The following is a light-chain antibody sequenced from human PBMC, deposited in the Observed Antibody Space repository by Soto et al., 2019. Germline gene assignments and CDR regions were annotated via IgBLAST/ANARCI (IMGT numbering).Light chain of an antibody. Sequence: QSALTKPASVSGSPGQSITISCTGTSSDVGGYNHVSWYQQQTGKAPKLMIYDVSNRPSGVSNRFSGSKSGNTASLTISGLQTEDEADYSGTSYTSTSTHVFGTGTKLTVL. J-gene: IGLJ1*01. V-gene: IGLV2-14*01. CDR2: DVS. CDR1: SSDVGGYNH. CDR3: TSYTSTSTHV.